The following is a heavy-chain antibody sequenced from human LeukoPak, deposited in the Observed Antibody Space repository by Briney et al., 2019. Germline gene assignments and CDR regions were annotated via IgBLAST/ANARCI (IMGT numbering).Heavy chain of an antibody. J-gene: IGHJ6*03. CDR2: IYSGGST. Sequence: GGSLRLSCAASGFTVSSNYMSWVRQAPGKGLEWVSVIYSGGSTYYADSVKGRFTISRDNSKNTLYLQMNSLRAEDTAVYYCARDRWRVRGVNTLVYYYYMDVWGKGTTVTVSS. D-gene: IGHD3-10*01. CDR1: GFTVSSNY. CDR3: ARDRWRVRGVNTLVYYYYMDV. V-gene: IGHV3-66*01.